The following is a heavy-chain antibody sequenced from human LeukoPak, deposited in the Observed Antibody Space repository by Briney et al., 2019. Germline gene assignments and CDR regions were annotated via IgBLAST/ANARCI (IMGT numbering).Heavy chain of an antibody. CDR2: IYYSGST. J-gene: IGHJ5*02. V-gene: IGHV4-59*12. CDR1: GGSISSYY. Sequence: SETLSLTCTVSGGSISSYYWSWIRQPPGKGLEWIGYIYYSGSTNYNPSLKSRVTMSVDTSKNQFSLKLSSVTAADTAVYYCARDFDIAAAGTTWFDPWGQGTLVTVSS. D-gene: IGHD6-13*01. CDR3: ARDFDIAAAGTTWFDP.